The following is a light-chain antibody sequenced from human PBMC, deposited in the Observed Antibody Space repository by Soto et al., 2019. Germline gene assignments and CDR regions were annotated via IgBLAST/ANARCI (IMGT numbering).Light chain of an antibody. J-gene: IGLJ1*01. Sequence: QSALTQPASVSGSPGQSITISCTGTSSDFGSYNLVSWYQQHPGKAPKLMIYEDSKRPSGVFYRFSGSKSGNTASLAISGLQAEDDADYYCCSYAGSSTYVFGTGTKVTVL. CDR3: CSYAGSSTYV. V-gene: IGLV2-23*01. CDR2: EDS. CDR1: SSDFGSYNL.